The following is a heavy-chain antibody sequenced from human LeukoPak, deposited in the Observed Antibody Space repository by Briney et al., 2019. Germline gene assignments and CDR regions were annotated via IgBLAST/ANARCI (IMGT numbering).Heavy chain of an antibody. J-gene: IGHJ5*02. Sequence: IPSETLSLACTVSGASFSSYYWSWLRQPPGKGLEWIAYIFYNGNTKYNPSLKSRVTMSVDTSKNQFSLKLSSVTAADTAVYYCARDSGTTGEVKFDPWGQGTLVTVSS. CDR2: IFYNGNT. V-gene: IGHV4-59*12. CDR3: ARDSGTTGEVKFDP. D-gene: IGHD3-10*01. CDR1: GASFSSYY.